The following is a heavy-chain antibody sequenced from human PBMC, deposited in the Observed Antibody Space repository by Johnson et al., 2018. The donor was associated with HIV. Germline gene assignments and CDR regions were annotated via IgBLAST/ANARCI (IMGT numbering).Heavy chain of an antibody. CDR3: ARWSTEGSDAFDI. CDR2: MSTSGSTK. J-gene: IGHJ3*02. Sequence: QVQLVESGGGLVKPGGSLRLSCAASGFTFSDFFMSWIRQAPGKGLEWVAYMSTSGSTKFYADSVKGRFTISRDNAKNSLYLQMNSLRAEDTALYYCARWSTEGSDAFDIWGQGTMVTVSS. CDR1: GFTFSDFF. D-gene: IGHD1-26*01. V-gene: IGHV3-11*01.